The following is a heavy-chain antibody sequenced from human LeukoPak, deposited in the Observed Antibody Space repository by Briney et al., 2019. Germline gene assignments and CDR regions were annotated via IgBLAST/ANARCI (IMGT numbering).Heavy chain of an antibody. Sequence: ASVKVSCKASGYTFTGYYMHWVRQAPGQGLEWMGWINPNSGGTNYAQKFQGRVTMTRNTSISTAYMELSSLRSEDTAVYYCARGESPVAGDDAFDIWGQGTWSPSLQ. CDR2: INPNSGGT. J-gene: IGHJ3*02. V-gene: IGHV1-2*02. D-gene: IGHD3-16*01. CDR1: GYTFTGYY. CDR3: ARGESPVAGDDAFDI.